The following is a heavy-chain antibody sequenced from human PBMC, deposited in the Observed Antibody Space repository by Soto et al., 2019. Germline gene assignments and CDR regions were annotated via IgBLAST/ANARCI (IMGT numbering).Heavy chain of an antibody. Sequence: QVQLVQSGAEVKKPGSSVKVSCKASGGTFSSYAISWVRQAPGQGLEWLGGIIPIFGTANYAQKFQGRVTITADESTSTVYMELSSLRSEDTAVYYCARGNEYYYDSSGYYYRDYFDYWGQGTLVTVSS. J-gene: IGHJ4*02. CDR1: GGTFSSYA. CDR3: ARGNEYYYDSSGYYYRDYFDY. D-gene: IGHD3-22*01. CDR2: IIPIFGTA. V-gene: IGHV1-69*01.